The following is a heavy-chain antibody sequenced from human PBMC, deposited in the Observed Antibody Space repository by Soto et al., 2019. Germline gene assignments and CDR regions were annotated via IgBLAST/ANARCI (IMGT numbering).Heavy chain of an antibody. V-gene: IGHV4-30-2*01. CDR1: GGSISSGGYS. D-gene: IGHD5-12*01. CDR2: IYHSGST. CDR3: ARELDGYNGAFDI. Sequence: PSETLSLTCAVSGGSISSGGYSWSWIRQPPGKGLEWIGYIYHSGSTYYNPSLKSRVTISVDRSKNQFSLKLSSVTAADTAVYYCARELDGYNGAFDIGGQGTMVTVSS. J-gene: IGHJ3*02.